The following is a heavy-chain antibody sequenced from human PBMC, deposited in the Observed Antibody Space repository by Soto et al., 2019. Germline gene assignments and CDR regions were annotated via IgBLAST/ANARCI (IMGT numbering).Heavy chain of an antibody. D-gene: IGHD6-19*01. J-gene: IGHJ1*01. CDR1: GYIISGGYY. CDR3: ARDDWLVQYFQH. V-gene: IGHV4-38-2*02. CDR2: IYHSGTT. Sequence: SETLSLTCTVPGYIISGGYYWGWIRQPPGKGLEWIGTIYHSGTTYYNPSLKSRVTISVDTSKNQFSLKLSFVTAADTAVYYCARDDWLVQYFQHWGQGTLVTVSS.